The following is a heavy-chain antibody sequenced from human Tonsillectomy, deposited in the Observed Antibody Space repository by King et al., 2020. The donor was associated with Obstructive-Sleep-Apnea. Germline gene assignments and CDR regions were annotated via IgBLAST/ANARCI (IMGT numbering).Heavy chain of an antibody. J-gene: IGHJ4*02. D-gene: IGHD7-27*01. CDR3: GGRDWGLAY. CDR2: ISCSGRSI. CDR1: GFTFSDYY. V-gene: IGHV3-11*01. Sequence: VQLVESGGGLVKPGGSLRLSCGASGFTFSDYYMSWIRQAPGKGLEWVSYISCSGRSIYYAHSVKGRVTISRDNAKNSLYLQMNSLRVEDTAVYYCGGRDWGLAYWGQGTLVTVSS.